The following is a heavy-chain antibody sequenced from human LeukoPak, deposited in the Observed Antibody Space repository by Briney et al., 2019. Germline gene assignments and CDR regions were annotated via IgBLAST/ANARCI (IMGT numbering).Heavy chain of an antibody. CDR1: GYTFTGYF. CDR3: ARGGTVNYYYYYMDV. V-gene: IGHV1-2*02. D-gene: IGHD4-11*01. CDR2: IIPNSGGT. J-gene: IGHJ6*03. Sequence: ASVKVSCKASGYTFTGYFMHWVRQAPGQGLEWMGWIIPNSGGTNFAQKFQGRVTMARDTSISTAYMELSRLRSDDTAVYYCARGGTVNYYYYYMDVWGKGTTVTVSS.